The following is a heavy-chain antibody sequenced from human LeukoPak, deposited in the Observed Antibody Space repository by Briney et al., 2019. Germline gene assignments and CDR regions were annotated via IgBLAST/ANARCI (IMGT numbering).Heavy chain of an antibody. D-gene: IGHD4-23*01. V-gene: IGHV1-2*02. J-gene: IGHJ5*02. CDR3: ARGPRYGGTPGVWFDP. Sequence: ASVKVSCKASGYTFTGYYIHWVRQAPGQGLEWMGWINPNSGGTNYAQKFQGRVTITRNTSISTAYMGLSSLRSEDTAVYYCARGPRYGGTPGVWFDPWGQGTLVTVSS. CDR1: GYTFTGYY. CDR2: INPNSGGT.